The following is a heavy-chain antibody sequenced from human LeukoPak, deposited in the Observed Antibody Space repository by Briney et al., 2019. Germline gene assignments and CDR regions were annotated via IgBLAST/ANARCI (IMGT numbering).Heavy chain of an antibody. V-gene: IGHV4-59*01. D-gene: IGHD3-10*01. CDR2: LHYTGST. Sequence: PSETLSLTCTVSGGSISNYYWNWIRQPPGKGLEWIGYLHYTGSTTYNPSLKSRVTISVDMSKNQFSLNLSSVTAADTAVYYCARGSRTIGSNYFDSWGQGILVTVSS. CDR1: GGSISNYY. CDR3: ARGSRTIGSNYFDS. J-gene: IGHJ4*02.